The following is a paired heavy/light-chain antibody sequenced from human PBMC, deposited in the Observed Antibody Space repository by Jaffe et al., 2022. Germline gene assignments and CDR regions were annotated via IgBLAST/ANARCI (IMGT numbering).Light chain of an antibody. J-gene: IGKJ2*01. CDR2: AAS. CDR3: QQYYSFPYT. CDR1: QGISSY. Sequence: AIWMTQSPSLLSASTGDRVTISCRMSQGISSYLAWYQQKPGKAPELLIYAASTLQSGVPSRFSGSGSGTDFTLTISCLQSEDFATYYCQQYYSFPYTFGQGTKLEIK. V-gene: IGKV1D-8*02.
Heavy chain of an antibody. D-gene: IGHD3-22*01. Sequence: EVQLVQSGAEVKKPGESLKISCKGSGYSFTSYWIGWVRQMPGKGLEWMGIIYPGDSDTRYSPSFQGQVTISADKSISTAYLQWSSLKASDTAMYYCVLGYYDSSGYYYVEKGDAFDIWGQGTMVTVSS. CDR2: IYPGDSDT. CDR3: VLGYYDSSGYYYVEKGDAFDI. CDR1: GYSFTSYW. J-gene: IGHJ3*02. V-gene: IGHV5-51*03.